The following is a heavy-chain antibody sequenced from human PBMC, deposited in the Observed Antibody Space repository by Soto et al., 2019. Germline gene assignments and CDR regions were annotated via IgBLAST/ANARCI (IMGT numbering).Heavy chain of an antibody. CDR2: ISYDGSNK. J-gene: IGHJ6*04. CDR1: GFTFSSYG. Sequence: QVQLVESGGGVVQPGRSLRLSCAASGFTFSSYGMHWVRQAPGKGLEWVAVISYDGSNKYYADSVKGRFTISRDNSKNTLYLQMNSLRAEDTAVYYCAKDPTIFGVVITNGMDVWGKGTTVTVSS. CDR3: AKDPTIFGVVITNGMDV. V-gene: IGHV3-30*18. D-gene: IGHD3-3*01.